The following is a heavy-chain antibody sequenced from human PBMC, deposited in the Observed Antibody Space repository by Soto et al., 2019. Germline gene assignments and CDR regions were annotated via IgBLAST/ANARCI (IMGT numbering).Heavy chain of an antibody. CDR2: ISGSGSST. CDR1: GFTFSSYV. V-gene: IGHV3-23*01. CDR3: AKDPKYSSGKGWFDP. J-gene: IGHJ5*02. Sequence: GGSLRLSCAASGFTFSSYVMSWVRQVPGKGLEWVSGISGSGSSTYYTDSVKGRFTISRDNSKNTLHLQMKSLRAEDTAVYYCAKDPKYSSGKGWFDPWGQGTLVTVSS. D-gene: IGHD6-19*01.